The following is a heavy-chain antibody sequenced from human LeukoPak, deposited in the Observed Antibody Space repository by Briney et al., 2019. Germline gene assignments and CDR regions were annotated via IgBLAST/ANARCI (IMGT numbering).Heavy chain of an antibody. CDR2: INPNSGGT. Sequence: ASVKVSCKASGYTFTGYYMHWVRQAPGQGLEWMGWINPNSGGTNYAQKLQGWVTMTRDTSISTAYMELSRLRSDDTAVYYCARALYSGYDGIDYWGQGTLVTVSS. J-gene: IGHJ4*02. CDR1: GYTFTGYY. D-gene: IGHD5-12*01. V-gene: IGHV1-2*04. CDR3: ARALYSGYDGIDY.